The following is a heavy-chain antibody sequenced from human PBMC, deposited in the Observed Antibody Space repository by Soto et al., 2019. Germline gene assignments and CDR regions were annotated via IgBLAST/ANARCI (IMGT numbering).Heavy chain of an antibody. D-gene: IGHD2-21*02. CDR3: ARDPCGGDCYSGWDYYGMDV. CDR1: GGTFSSYA. CDR2: IIPIFGTA. Sequence: ASVKVSCKASGGTFSSYAISRVRQAPGQGLEWMGGIIPIFGTANYAQKFQGRVTITADESTSTAYMELSSLRSEDTAVYYCARDPCGGDCYSGWDYYGMDVWGQGTTVTVSS. J-gene: IGHJ6*02. V-gene: IGHV1-69*13.